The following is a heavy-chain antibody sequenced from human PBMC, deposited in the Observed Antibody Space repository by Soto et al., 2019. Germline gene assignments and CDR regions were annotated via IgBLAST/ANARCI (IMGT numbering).Heavy chain of an antibody. J-gene: IGHJ4*02. CDR2: ISYDGSNK. CDR1: GFTFSSYG. CDR3: AKDRGPYYYGSGSYFDY. D-gene: IGHD3-10*01. Sequence: QVQLVESGGGVVQPGRSLRLSCAASGFTFSSYGMHWVRQAPGKGLEWVAVISYDGSNKYYADSVKGRFTISRDNSKNTLYLQMNSLRAEDTAVYYCAKDRGPYYYGSGSYFDYWGQGTLVTVSS. V-gene: IGHV3-30*18.